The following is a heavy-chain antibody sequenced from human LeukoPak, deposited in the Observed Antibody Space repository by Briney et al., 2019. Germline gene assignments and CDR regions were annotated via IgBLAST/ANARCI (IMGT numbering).Heavy chain of an antibody. CDR3: ARAGIAAAGTGGEVNWFDP. CDR1: GGSFSGYY. D-gene: IGHD6-13*01. CDR2: INHSGST. Sequence: SETLSLTCAVYGGSFSGYYWSWIRQPPGKGLEWIGEINHSGSTNYNPSLKSRVTISVDTSKNQFSLKLSSVTAADTAVYYCARAGIAAAGTGGEVNWFDPWGQGTLVTVSS. J-gene: IGHJ5*02. V-gene: IGHV4-34*01.